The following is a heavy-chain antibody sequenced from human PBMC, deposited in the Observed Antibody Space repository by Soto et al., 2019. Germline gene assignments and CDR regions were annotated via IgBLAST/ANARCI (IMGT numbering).Heavy chain of an antibody. J-gene: IGHJ6*02. D-gene: IGHD2-2*01. CDR2: IIPIFGTA. CDR3: ATQVLPNYYYYGMDV. V-gene: IGHV1-69*12. CDR1: GGTFSSYA. Sequence: QVQLVQSGAEVKKPGSSVKGSCKASGGTFSSYAISWVRQAPGQGLEWMGGIIPIFGTANYAQKFQGRVTITADETTSTAYMELRSLRAEETAGSYCATQVLPNYYYYGMDVWGQGTTVTVSS.